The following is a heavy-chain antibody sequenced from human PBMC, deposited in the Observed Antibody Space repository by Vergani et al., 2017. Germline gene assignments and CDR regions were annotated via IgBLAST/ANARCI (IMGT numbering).Heavy chain of an antibody. D-gene: IGHD4-11*01. J-gene: IGHJ4*02. CDR3: AHXDIFDDNYEYFDY. CDR1: GFSLTSSGMR. V-gene: IGHV2-5*08. Sequence: QVTFKESGPALVNPRQALILTCTFSGFSLTSSGMRVSWFRQSPGKALEWLARIDWNDDKRYSPSLMGRLTIAKDTSRNQVVLAMTNMDPVDTATYYCAHXDIFDDNYEYFDYWGPGTLVTVSS. CDR2: IDWNDDK.